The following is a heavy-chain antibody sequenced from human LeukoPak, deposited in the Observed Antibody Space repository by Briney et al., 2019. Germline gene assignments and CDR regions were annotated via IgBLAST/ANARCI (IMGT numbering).Heavy chain of an antibody. CDR2: IYYSGST. V-gene: IGHV4-30-4*08. CDR3: AGFKWELRGFDS. D-gene: IGHD1-26*01. CDR1: GGSISSGDYY. J-gene: IGHJ4*02. Sequence: SQTLSLTCTVSGGSISSGDYYWSWIRQPPGTGLEWIGYIYYSGSTYYNPSLKSRVTISVDTSKNQFSPKLSSVTAADTAVYYCAGFKWELRGFDSWGQGTLVTVSS.